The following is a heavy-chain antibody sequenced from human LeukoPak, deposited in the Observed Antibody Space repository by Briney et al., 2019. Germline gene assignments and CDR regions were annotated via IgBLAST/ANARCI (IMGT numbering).Heavy chain of an antibody. D-gene: IGHD3-10*01. CDR2: IYTSGST. CDR1: GGSISSGSYY. CDR3: ARLNMVRGTYDY. J-gene: IGHJ4*02. V-gene: IGHV4-61*02. Sequence: SETLSLTCTVSGGSISSGSYYWSWIRQPAGKGLEGIGRIYTSGSTNYNPSLKSRGTISVDPSKNQFSLKLSSVTAADTAVYYCARLNMVRGTYDYWGQGTLVTVSS.